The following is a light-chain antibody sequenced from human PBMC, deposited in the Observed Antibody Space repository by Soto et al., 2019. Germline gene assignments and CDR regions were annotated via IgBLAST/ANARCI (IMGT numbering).Light chain of an antibody. J-gene: IGKJ4*02. CDR3: QQYESFPLT. CDR1: RSVSSDY. Sequence: EIVMTQSPATLSLSPGERATLSCRASRSVSSDYLAWYQQKPGQAPRLLIHGASNRATGIPDRFSGRGSGTDFTLTISRLEPEDFAVYYCQQYESFPLTFGGGTKVDIK. CDR2: GAS. V-gene: IGKV3-20*01.